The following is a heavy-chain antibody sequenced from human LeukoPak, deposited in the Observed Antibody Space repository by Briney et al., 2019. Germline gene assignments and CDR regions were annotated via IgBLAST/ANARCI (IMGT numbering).Heavy chain of an antibody. Sequence: SETLSLTCTVSGASISSYYWSWIRRPPGKGREGIGYIYYSGSTNYNPSLKSRVTMSVDTSKKQFSLKLSSVIAADTAVYYCARGSHGYYYGMDVWGQGTTVTVSS. D-gene: IGHD1-26*01. CDR2: IYYSGST. V-gene: IGHV4-59*01. CDR1: GASISSYY. CDR3: ARGSHGYYYGMDV. J-gene: IGHJ6*02.